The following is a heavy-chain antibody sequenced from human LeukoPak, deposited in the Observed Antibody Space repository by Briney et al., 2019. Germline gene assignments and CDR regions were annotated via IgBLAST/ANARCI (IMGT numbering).Heavy chain of an antibody. V-gene: IGHV3-21*03. CDR2: ITTTFYT. Sequence: GGSLRLSCAASGFTFSSYSFNWVRQVPGKGLEWVSSITTTFYTYYTDSVKGRFTISRDNAKNSLYLQMISLRAEDTAVYYCAREEYSSSSFSMDVWGKGTTVTVSS. D-gene: IGHD6-6*01. CDR1: GFTFSSYS. J-gene: IGHJ6*03. CDR3: AREEYSSSSFSMDV.